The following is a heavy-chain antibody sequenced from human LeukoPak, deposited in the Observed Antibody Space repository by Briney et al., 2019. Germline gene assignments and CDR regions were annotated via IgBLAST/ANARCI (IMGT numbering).Heavy chain of an antibody. J-gene: IGHJ4*02. CDR3: ALGSGFYFEY. CDR2: IKSKTDGGTT. V-gene: IGHV3-15*07. D-gene: IGHD3-22*01. CDR1: GFTFSSYA. Sequence: GGSLRLSCAASGFTFSSYAMHWVRQAPGKGLEWVGLIKSKTDGGTTDFAAPVKGRFTISRDVSKNLLYLQMNSLTSEDTAVYFCALGSGFYFEYWGQGTLVTVSS.